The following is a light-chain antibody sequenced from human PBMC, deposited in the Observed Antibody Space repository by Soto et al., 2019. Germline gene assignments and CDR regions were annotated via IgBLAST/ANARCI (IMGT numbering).Light chain of an antibody. CDR1: SSDVGSYIY. CDR2: DVS. CDR3: VSYTTFSSYV. J-gene: IGLJ1*01. V-gene: IGLV2-14*01. Sequence: QSALTQPASVSGSPGQSITISCTGTSSDVGSYIYVSWYQLHPGKAPKLMIYDVSNRPSGVSNRFSGSKSGNTASLTISGLQAEDEAEYYCVSYTTFSSYVFGTGTKLTVL.